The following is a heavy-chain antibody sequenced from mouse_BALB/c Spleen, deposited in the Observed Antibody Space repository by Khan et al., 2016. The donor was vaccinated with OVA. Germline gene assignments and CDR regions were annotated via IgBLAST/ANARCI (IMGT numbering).Heavy chain of an antibody. CDR3: ARSLVDYHAMDY. D-gene: IGHD2-2*01. V-gene: IGHV5-9-3*01. J-gene: IGHJ4*01. Sequence: EVELVESGGGLVKPGGSLKLSCSASGFTFSSYAMSWVRQTPEKRLELVATISSGGHYTFYPDSVKGRFTIPRDNARNTLYFQMSSLRSEDTAMYYCARSLVDYHAMDYWGQGTSVTVSS. CDR1: GFTFSSYA. CDR2: ISSGGHYT.